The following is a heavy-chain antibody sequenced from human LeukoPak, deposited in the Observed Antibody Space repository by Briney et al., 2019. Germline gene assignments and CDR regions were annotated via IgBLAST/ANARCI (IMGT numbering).Heavy chain of an antibody. D-gene: IGHD6-19*01. CDR3: ARGLGGSSGCFGY. Sequence: SETLSLTCTVSGGSISSGTYYWGWIRQPPGKGLEWIGYIYYSGSTNYNPSLKSRVTISVDTSKNQLSLKLRSVTAADTAVYYCARGLGGSSGCFGYWGQGTLVTVSS. J-gene: IGHJ4*02. V-gene: IGHV4-61*01. CDR1: GGSISSGTYY. CDR2: IYYSGST.